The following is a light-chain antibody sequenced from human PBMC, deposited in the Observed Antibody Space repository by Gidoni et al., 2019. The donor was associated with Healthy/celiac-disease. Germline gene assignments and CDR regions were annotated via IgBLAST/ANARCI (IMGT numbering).Light chain of an antibody. J-gene: IGKJ1*01. CDR3: QQYGSSPRT. CDR1: QSVSSCY. CDR2: GAS. Sequence: ASTQSPGTLSLSPGERATLSCRASQSVSSCYLAWYQQKPGQAPRLLIYGASSRATGIPNRFSGSGSGTDFTLTISRLEPEDFAVYYCQQYGSSPRTFGQGTKVEIK. V-gene: IGKV3-20*01.